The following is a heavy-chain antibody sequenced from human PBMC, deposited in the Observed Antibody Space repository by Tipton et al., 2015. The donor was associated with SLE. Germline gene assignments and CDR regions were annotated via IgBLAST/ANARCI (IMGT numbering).Heavy chain of an antibody. CDR3: ASYSSSYFDY. D-gene: IGHD6-6*01. V-gene: IGHV4-39*07. CDR2: IYYSGST. Sequence: TLSLTCTVSGGSISSSSYYWGWIRQPPGKGLEWIGSIYYSGSTNYNPSLKSRVTISVDTSKNQISLKLSSVTAAATAVYYCASYSSSYFDYWGQGTLVTVSS. CDR1: GGSISSSSYY. J-gene: IGHJ4*02.